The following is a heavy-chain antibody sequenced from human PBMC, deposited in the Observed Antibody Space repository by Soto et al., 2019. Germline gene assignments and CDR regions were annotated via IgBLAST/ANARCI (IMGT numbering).Heavy chain of an antibody. V-gene: IGHV1-69*06. J-gene: IGHJ4*02. D-gene: IGHD3-10*01. Sequence: QVQLVQSGAEVKKPGSSVTVSCKASGGTFSSYAISWVRQAPGQGLEWMGGIIPIFGTANYAQKFQGRVTITADKSTSTAYMELSSLRSEDTAVYYCAREGVTMVRGVRSGNDYWGQGTLVTVSS. CDR1: GGTFSSYA. CDR2: IIPIFGTA. CDR3: AREGVTMVRGVRSGNDY.